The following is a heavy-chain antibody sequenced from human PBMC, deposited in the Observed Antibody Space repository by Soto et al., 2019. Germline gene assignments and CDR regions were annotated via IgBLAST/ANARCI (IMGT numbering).Heavy chain of an antibody. Sequence: SETLSLTCTVSDGSVSSGSSYWSWIRQPPGKGLEWIGYIYHSGSTNYNPSLKSRATISVDTSKNQFSLSLSSVSAADTAVYYRARGSTTIFVVDNYYGMDVWGQGTTVTVSS. J-gene: IGHJ6*02. CDR1: DGSVSSGSSY. D-gene: IGHD3-3*01. CDR2: IYHSGST. V-gene: IGHV4-61*01. CDR3: ARGSTTIFVVDNYYGMDV.